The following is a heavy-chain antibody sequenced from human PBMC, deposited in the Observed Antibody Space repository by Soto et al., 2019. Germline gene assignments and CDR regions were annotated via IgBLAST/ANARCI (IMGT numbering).Heavy chain of an antibody. CDR2: IYYSGST. CDR3: ARVRGYSYGDFAY. J-gene: IGHJ4*02. D-gene: IGHD5-18*01. CDR1: GGSISSYY. V-gene: IGHV4-59*01. Sequence: QVQLQESGPGLVKPSETLSLTCTVSGGSISSYYWSWIRQPPGKGLEWIGYIYYSGSTNYNPSLKSRVTISVDTSKDQFSLKLSSVTAADTAVYYCARVRGYSYGDFAYWGQGTLVTVSS.